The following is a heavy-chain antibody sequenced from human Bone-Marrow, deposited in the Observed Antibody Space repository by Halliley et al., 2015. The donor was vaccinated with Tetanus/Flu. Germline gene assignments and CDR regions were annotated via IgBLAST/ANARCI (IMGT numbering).Heavy chain of an antibody. D-gene: IGHD3-22*01. V-gene: IGHV3-23*01. Sequence: SLRLSCAASGFTFSKYAMSWFRQAPGKGLEWVSTISGGDEKTYYADSVKGRFTISRDNAMNTLHLQMNSLRADDTAVYYCAKDITYYPSVYFHFNSFEVWGQRTMFTVSS. CDR2: ISGGDEKT. CDR1: GFTFSKYA. CDR3: AKDITYYPSVYFHFNSFEV. J-gene: IGHJ3*01.